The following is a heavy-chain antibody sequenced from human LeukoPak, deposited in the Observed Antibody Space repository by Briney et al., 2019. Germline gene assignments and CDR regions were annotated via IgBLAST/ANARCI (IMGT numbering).Heavy chain of an antibody. CDR1: GGSISSYY. CDR3: ARDPTTVTTIFDS. Sequence: SETLSLTCTVSGGSISSYYWSWIRQPPGKGLERIGYIYYSGSTNYNPSFKSRVTMSGDTSKNQLSLKLSSVTAADTAVYYCARDPTTVTTIFDSWGQGILVTVSS. D-gene: IGHD4-11*01. V-gene: IGHV4-59*12. J-gene: IGHJ4*02. CDR2: IYYSGST.